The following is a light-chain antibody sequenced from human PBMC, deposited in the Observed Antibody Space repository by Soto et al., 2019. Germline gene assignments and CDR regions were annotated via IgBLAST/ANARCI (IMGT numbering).Light chain of an antibody. J-gene: IGLJ1*01. Sequence: QAVVTQEPSLTVSPGGAITLTCGSSTGAVTSGHYPYWFQQKPGQAPRTLIYATSNSHSWTPARFSGSLLGGKAALTLSGAQPEAEAEYYCLIAYSGARPYVLGPGTKVTVL. CDR1: TGAVTSGHY. CDR3: LIAYSGARPYV. V-gene: IGLV7-46*01. CDR2: ATS.